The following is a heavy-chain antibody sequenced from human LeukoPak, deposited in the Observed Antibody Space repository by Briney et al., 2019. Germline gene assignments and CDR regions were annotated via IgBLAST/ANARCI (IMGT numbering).Heavy chain of an antibody. D-gene: IGHD1-1*01. CDR3: ARHDRNYLDY. J-gene: IGHJ4*02. V-gene: IGHV4-34*01. CDR2: INHSGST. CDR1: GGSFSGYY. Sequence: PSETLSLTCAVYGGSFSGYYWSWIRQPPGKGLEWIGEINHSGSTNYIPSLKSRVTISVDTSKNQFSLKLSSVTAADTAVYYCARHDRNYLDYWGQGTLVTVSS.